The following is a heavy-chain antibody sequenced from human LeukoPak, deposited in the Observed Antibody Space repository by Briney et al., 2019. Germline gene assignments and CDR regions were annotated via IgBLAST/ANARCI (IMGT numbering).Heavy chain of an antibody. D-gene: IGHD2-15*01. Sequence: GGSLRLSCAVSGFTFNNYAMSWVREAPGKGLEWVSAISGSGGRTYYADSVKGRFTISRDNSKNTVYLQMNSLRVDDTAVYYCAKSSLVAPYDYWGQGTLVTVSS. CDR2: ISGSGGRT. V-gene: IGHV3-23*01. CDR1: GFTFNNYA. CDR3: AKSSLVAPYDY. J-gene: IGHJ4*02.